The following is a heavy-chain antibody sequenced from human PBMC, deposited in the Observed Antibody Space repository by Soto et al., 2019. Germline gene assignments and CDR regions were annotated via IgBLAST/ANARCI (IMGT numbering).Heavy chain of an antibody. D-gene: IGHD4-17*01. V-gene: IGHV1-69*12. Sequence: QVQLVQSGAEVKKPGSSVKVSCKASGGTFSSYAISWVRQAPGQGLEWMGGIIPIFGTANYAQKFQGRVRITADESTSTAYMELSSLRSEETAVYYCALQAVNTRDFDYWGQGTLVTVSS. CDR3: ALQAVNTRDFDY. CDR1: GGTFSSYA. J-gene: IGHJ4*02. CDR2: IIPIFGTA.